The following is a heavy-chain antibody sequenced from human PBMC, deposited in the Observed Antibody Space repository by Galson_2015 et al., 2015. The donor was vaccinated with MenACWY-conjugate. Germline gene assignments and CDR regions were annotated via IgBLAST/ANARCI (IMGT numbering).Heavy chain of an antibody. CDR3: VRESIGVGPAVLRGGYVDY. D-gene: IGHD3-3*01. J-gene: IGHJ4*02. V-gene: IGHV1-69*13. Sequence: SVKVSCKASGGTLRTFAISWVRQAPGQGLEWMGVFIPFFGTTNYAQKFQGRVTITADESTSTAYMELSSLRSEDTAVYYCVRESIGVGPAVLRGGYVDYWGQGTLVTV. CDR2: FIPFFGTT. CDR1: GGTLRTFA.